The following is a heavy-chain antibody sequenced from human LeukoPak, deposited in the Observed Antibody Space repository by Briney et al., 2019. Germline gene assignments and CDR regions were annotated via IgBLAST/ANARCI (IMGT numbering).Heavy chain of an antibody. CDR1: GFTFSSYS. Sequence: GGSLRLSCAASGFTFSSYSMNWVRQAPGKGLEWVSSISSSSSYIYYADSVKGRFTISRDNAKNSLYLQMNSLRAEDTALYYCAKDRHSSSWYYFDCWGQGTLVTVSS. CDR3: AKDRHSSSWYYFDC. V-gene: IGHV3-21*04. CDR2: ISSSSSYI. D-gene: IGHD6-13*01. J-gene: IGHJ4*02.